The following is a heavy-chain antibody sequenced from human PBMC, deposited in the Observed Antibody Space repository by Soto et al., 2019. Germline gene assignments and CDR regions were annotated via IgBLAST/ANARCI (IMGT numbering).Heavy chain of an antibody. V-gene: IGHV3-48*01. D-gene: IGHD4-17*01. Sequence: GGSLRLSCAASGFTFSSYSMNWVRQAPGKGLEWVSYISSSSSTIYYADSVKGRFTISRDNAKNSLYLQMNSLRAEDTAVYYCATRTVSPRAEYFQHWGQGTLVTVSS. J-gene: IGHJ1*01. CDR3: ATRTVSPRAEYFQH. CDR1: GFTFSSYS. CDR2: ISSSSSTI.